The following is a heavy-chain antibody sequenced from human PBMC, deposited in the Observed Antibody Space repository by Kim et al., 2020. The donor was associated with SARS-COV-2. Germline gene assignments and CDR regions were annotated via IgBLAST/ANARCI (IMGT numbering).Heavy chain of an antibody. V-gene: IGHV3-64*02. CDR2: ISSDGVGT. Sequence: GGSLRLSCAASGFTFSSYSMHWVRQAPGKGLEYVSAISSDGVGTYYAESVKGRFTVSRDTSKNTLYPQMGSLRAEDLAVYFCARTVSTGGAYYFDSWGQG. D-gene: IGHD3-10*01. CDR3: ARTVSTGGAYYFDS. CDR1: GFTFSSYS. J-gene: IGHJ4*02.